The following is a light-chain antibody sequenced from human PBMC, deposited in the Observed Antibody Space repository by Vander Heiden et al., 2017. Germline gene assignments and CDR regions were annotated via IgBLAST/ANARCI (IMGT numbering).Light chain of an antibody. CDR2: EDN. CDR3: YSTDSSGKRGV. V-gene: IGLV3-10*01. Sequence: SYDLTQPPSVSVSPGQTARLTCSGAALPTKYAYWNQQKSGQAPVVVIYEDNKRPSGIPERFSGSSSGTMATLTISGAQVEDEADYYCYSTDSSGKRGVFGGGTKLTVL. J-gene: IGLJ2*01. CDR1: ALPTKY.